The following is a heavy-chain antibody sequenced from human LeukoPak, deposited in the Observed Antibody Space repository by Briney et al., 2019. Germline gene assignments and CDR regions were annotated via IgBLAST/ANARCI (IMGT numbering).Heavy chain of an antibody. V-gene: IGHV1-46*01. CDR2: INPSGGST. D-gene: IGHD3-22*01. CDR1: GYTFTSYY. CDR3: ARDPDSSGYLEFYYFDY. Sequence: GASVKVSCKASGYTFTSYYMHWVRQAPGQGLEWMGIINPSGGSTNYAQKLQGRVTMTTDTSTSTAYMELRSLRSDDTAVYYCARDPDSSGYLEFYYFDYWGQGTLVTVSS. J-gene: IGHJ4*02.